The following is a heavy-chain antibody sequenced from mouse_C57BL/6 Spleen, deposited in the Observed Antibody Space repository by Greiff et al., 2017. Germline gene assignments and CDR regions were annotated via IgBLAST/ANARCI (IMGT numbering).Heavy chain of an antibody. Sequence: VQLQQSGAELVRPGASVKLSCKASGYTFTDYYINWVKQRPGQGLEWIARIYPGSGNTYYNEKFKGKATLTAEKSSSTAYMQLSSLTSEDSAVYFCARDDDYYAMDYWGQGTSVTVSS. V-gene: IGHV1-76*01. CDR2: IYPGSGNT. CDR3: ARDDDYYAMDY. J-gene: IGHJ4*01. CDR1: GYTFTDYY. D-gene: IGHD2-3*01.